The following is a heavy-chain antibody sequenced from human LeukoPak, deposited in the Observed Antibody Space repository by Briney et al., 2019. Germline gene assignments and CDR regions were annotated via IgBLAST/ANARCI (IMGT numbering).Heavy chain of an antibody. CDR3: ARDHPTGDYDSSGYYYVGAFDI. V-gene: IGHV1-69*05. CDR1: GGTFSSYA. J-gene: IGHJ3*02. CDR2: IIPIFGTA. D-gene: IGHD3-22*01. Sequence: SVKVSCKASGGTFSSYAISWVRQAPGQGLERMGGIIPIFGTANYAQKFQGRVTITTDESTSTAYMELSSLRSEDTAVYYCARDHPTGDYDSSGYYYVGAFDIWGQGTMVTVSS.